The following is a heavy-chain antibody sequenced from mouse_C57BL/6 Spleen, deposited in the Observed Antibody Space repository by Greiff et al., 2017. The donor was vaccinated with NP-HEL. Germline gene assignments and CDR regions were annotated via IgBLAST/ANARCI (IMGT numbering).Heavy chain of an antibody. CDR2: IDPSDSYT. CDR3: ARSKTTVVAFDY. Sequence: QVQLQQPGAELVMPGASVKLSCKASGYTFTSYWMHWVKQRPGQGLEWIGEIDPSDSYTNYNQKFKGKSTLTVDKSSSTAYMQLSSLTSEDSAVYYCARSKTTVVAFDYWGQGTTLTVSS. V-gene: IGHV1-69*01. J-gene: IGHJ2*01. D-gene: IGHD1-1*01. CDR1: GYTFTSYW.